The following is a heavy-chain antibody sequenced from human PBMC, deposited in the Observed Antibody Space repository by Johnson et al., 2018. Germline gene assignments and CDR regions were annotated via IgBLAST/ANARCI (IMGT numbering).Heavy chain of an antibody. D-gene: IGHD5-24*01. CDR3: GRVARRPQSPAQDCYYGMDV. Sequence: FTFSDHYMDWVRQAPGKGLEWVGRTRNKANGFTTEYAASVKGRFTISRDDSKNSLFLQMNSLKAEDTAVYYCGRVARRPQSPAQDCYYGMDVGGQGTTVTVSS. J-gene: IGHJ6*02. V-gene: IGHV3-72*01. CDR1: FTFSDHY. CDR2: TRNKANGFTT.